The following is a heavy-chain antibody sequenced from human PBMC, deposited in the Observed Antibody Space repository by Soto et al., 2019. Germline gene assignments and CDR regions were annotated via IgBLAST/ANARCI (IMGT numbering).Heavy chain of an antibody. D-gene: IGHD3-10*01. V-gene: IGHV1-69*02. CDR1: GGTFSSYT. Sequence: ASVKVSCKASGGTFSSYTISWVRQAPGQGLEWMGRIIPILGIANYAQKFQGRVTITADKSTSTAYMELSSLRSEDTAVYYCARSEPPSQAYYYGSGTAPGGNWFDPWGQGTLVTVSS. CDR3: ARSEPPSQAYYYGSGTAPGGNWFDP. CDR2: IIPILGIA. J-gene: IGHJ5*02.